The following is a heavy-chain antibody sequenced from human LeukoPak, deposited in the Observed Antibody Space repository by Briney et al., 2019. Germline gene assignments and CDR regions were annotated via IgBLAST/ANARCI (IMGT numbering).Heavy chain of an antibody. J-gene: IGHJ4*02. Sequence: GGSLRLSCAASGFTFSTYGMHWVRQAPGKGLEWVTFIRYDGSNKYYADSVKGRFTISRDNSKNTLYLQMNSLRAEDTAVYYCARRAGAYSHPYDYWGQGTLVTVSS. D-gene: IGHD4/OR15-4a*01. V-gene: IGHV3-30*02. CDR1: GFTFSTYG. CDR2: IRYDGSNK. CDR3: ARRAGAYSHPYDY.